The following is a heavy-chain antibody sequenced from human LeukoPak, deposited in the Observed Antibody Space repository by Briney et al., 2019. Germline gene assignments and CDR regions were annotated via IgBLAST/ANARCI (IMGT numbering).Heavy chain of an antibody. CDR2: INHSGST. D-gene: IGHD5-18*01. Sequence: SETLSLTCAVYGGSFSGYYWNWIRQPPGKGLEWIGEINHSGSTKYNPSLKSRVTISVDTSKNQFSLKLSSVTAADTAVYYCAGGYSYGSTYYYMDVWGKGTTVTISS. CDR3: AGGYSYGSTYYYMDV. J-gene: IGHJ6*03. CDR1: GGSFSGYY. V-gene: IGHV4-34*01.